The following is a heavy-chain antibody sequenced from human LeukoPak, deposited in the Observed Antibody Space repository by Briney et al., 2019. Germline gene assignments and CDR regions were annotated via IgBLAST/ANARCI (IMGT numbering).Heavy chain of an antibody. CDR2: IRYDGSDK. Sequence: GGSLRLSCAASGISLSNFGMHWVRQAPGKGLEWVAFIRYDGSDKYYADSVKGRFTISRDNAKNSLYLQMNSLRAEDTALYYCAKDIGLGSGYSWDAFDIWGQGIMVTVSS. D-gene: IGHD3-22*01. J-gene: IGHJ3*02. V-gene: IGHV3-30*02. CDR1: GISLSNFG. CDR3: AKDIGLGSGYSWDAFDI.